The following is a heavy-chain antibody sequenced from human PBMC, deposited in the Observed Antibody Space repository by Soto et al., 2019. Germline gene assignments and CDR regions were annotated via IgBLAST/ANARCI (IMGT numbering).Heavy chain of an antibody. D-gene: IGHD1-26*01. CDR3: TTDIVGATKDFQH. Sequence: GGSLRLSCAASGFTFSNAWMSWVRQAPGKGLEWVGRIKSKTDGGTTDYAAPVKGRFTISRDDSKNTLYLQMNSLKTEDTAVYYCTTDIVGATKDFQHWGQGTLVTVSS. CDR1: GFTFSNAW. J-gene: IGHJ1*01. CDR2: IKSKTDGGTT. V-gene: IGHV3-15*01.